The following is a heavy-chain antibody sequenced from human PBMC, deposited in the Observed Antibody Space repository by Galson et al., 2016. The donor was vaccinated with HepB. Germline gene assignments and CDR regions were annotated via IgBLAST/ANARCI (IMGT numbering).Heavy chain of an antibody. CDR3: ARSYYDFWSGLGY. CDR2: IYSGGYK. Sequence: SLRLSCAASGFTVRSNYMTWVRQAPGQGLEWVSIIYSGGYKYYADSVKSRFTISRDDSKNTVYLQMNSLRAGDTAVYYCARSYYDFWSGLGYWGQGTLVTVSS. CDR1: GFTVRSNY. D-gene: IGHD3-3*01. V-gene: IGHV3-53*01. J-gene: IGHJ4*02.